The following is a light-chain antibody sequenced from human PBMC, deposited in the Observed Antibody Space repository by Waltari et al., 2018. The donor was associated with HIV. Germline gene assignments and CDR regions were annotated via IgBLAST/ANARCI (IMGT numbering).Light chain of an antibody. CDR1: TSNVRNNY. Sequence: QSVLAQPRSVSGTPGQTVNISCSGSTSNVRNNYVYWYQQVTGVAPKLLIYRKNQRPSGVPDRVSGSKYGTSASLAISGLRTEDEAEYYCAVWDDRLSGRLFGGGTKMNV. CDR2: RKN. J-gene: IGLJ2*01. V-gene: IGLV1-47*01. CDR3: AVWDDRLSGRL.